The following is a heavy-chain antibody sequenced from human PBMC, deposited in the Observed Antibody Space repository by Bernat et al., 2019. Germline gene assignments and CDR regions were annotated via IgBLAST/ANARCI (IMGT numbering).Heavy chain of an antibody. V-gene: IGHV1-69*06. CDR2: IIPLFGSP. J-gene: IGHJ4*02. CDR3: ARGSSDCSSSSCPYDY. CDR1: GGTFNNYA. D-gene: IGHD2-2*01. Sequence: QVQLVQSGAEVKKPGSSVKVSCKASGGTFNNYAINWVRQAPGQGLEWMGGIIPLFGSPNYAQKFQGRVTITADKSTSTAYMALSSLRSDDTAAYYCARGSSDCSSSSCPYDYWGQGTLVIVSS.